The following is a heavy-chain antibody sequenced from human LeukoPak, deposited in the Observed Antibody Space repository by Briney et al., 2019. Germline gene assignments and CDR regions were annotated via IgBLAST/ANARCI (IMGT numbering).Heavy chain of an antibody. J-gene: IGHJ4*02. CDR1: GDSITSSSYY. Sequence: SETLSLTCAVSGDSITSSSYYWGWIRQPPGKGLEWIGNFYYTGSTYYNPSLKSRVTISVDTSKNQFSLKLSSVTAADTAVYYCAGERWFGEFTFDYWGQGTLVTVSS. CDR2: FYYTGST. D-gene: IGHD3-10*01. CDR3: AGERWFGEFTFDY. V-gene: IGHV4-39*02.